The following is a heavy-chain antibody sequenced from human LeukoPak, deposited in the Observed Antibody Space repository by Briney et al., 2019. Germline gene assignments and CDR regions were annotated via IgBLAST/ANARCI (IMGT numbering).Heavy chain of an antibody. CDR2: IYYSGST. CDR3: ARDLGGSGDRYNWFDP. CDR1: GGPISSGGYY. D-gene: IGHD3-10*01. V-gene: IGHV4-31*03. J-gene: IGHJ5*02. Sequence: SQTLSLTCTVSGGPISSGGYYWSWIRQHPGRGLEWIGYIYYSGSTYYNPSLKSRVTISVDTSKNQFSLKLSSVTAADTALYYCARDLGGSGDRYNWFDPWGQGTLVTVSS.